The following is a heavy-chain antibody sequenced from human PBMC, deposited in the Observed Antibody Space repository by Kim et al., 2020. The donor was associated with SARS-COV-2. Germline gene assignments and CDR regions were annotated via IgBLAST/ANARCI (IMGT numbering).Heavy chain of an antibody. CDR1: GFTFSSYW. V-gene: IGHV3-7*01. J-gene: IGHJ4*02. Sequence: GGSLRLSCAASGFTFSSYWMSWVRQAPGKGLEWVANIKQDGSEKYYVDSVKGRFTISRDNAKNSLYLQMNSLRAEDTAVYYCARDSTYYDFWSGYSGSSYLDYWGQGTLVTVSS. D-gene: IGHD3-3*01. CDR3: ARDSTYYDFWSGYSGSSYLDY. CDR2: IKQDGSEK.